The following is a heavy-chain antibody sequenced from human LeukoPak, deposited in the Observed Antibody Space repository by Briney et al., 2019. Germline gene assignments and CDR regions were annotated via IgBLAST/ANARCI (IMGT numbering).Heavy chain of an antibody. Sequence: SETLSLTCTVSGDSISSSGYYWGWIRQPPGKGLEWIASIYYSGSTYYNPSLKSRVTISVDTSKNQLSLKLSSLTAADTAVYYCARHEYSGSYYGLSWFDPWGQGTLVTVSS. D-gene: IGHD1-26*01. V-gene: IGHV4-39*01. CDR2: IYYSGST. CDR3: ARHEYSGSYYGLSWFDP. J-gene: IGHJ5*02. CDR1: GDSISSSGYY.